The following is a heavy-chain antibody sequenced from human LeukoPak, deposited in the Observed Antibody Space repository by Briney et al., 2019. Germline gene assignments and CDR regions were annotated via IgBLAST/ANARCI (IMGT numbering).Heavy chain of an antibody. CDR1: GYIFTTYA. V-gene: IGHV7-4-1*02. Sequence: ASVKVSCKASGYIFTTYAINWVRQAPGQGLEWMGWINTDTGNPTYAQGFTGRFVFSLDTSVSTAYLQISSLKAEDTAVYYCARALRWLQLDYWGQGTLVTVSS. J-gene: IGHJ4*02. D-gene: IGHD5-24*01. CDR2: INTDTGNP. CDR3: ARALRWLQLDY.